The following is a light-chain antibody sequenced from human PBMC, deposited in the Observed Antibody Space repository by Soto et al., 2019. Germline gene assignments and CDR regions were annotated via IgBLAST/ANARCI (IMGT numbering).Light chain of an antibody. CDR1: QSLLHSNGYNY. CDR2: LGS. CDR3: MQALQTRT. Sequence: EIVITQYQVSGPVTPGERASISCRSSQSLLHSNGYNYLDWYLQKPGQSPQLLIYLGSYRASGVPDRFSGSGSGTDFTLKISRVEAEDVGVYYCMQALQTRTFGQVTNVDIK. J-gene: IGKJ1*01. V-gene: IGKV2-28*01.